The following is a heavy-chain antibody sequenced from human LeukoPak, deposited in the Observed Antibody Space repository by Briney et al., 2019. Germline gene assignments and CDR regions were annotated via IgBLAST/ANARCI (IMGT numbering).Heavy chain of an antibody. J-gene: IGHJ4*02. CDR3: AKGSADVLLWFGVLPQFDY. V-gene: IGHV3-23*01. D-gene: IGHD3-10*01. Sequence: GGSLRLSCAASGFTFSSYAMSWVRQAPGKGLEWVSAISGSGGSTYYADSVKGRFTISRDNSKNTLYLQMNSLRAEDTAVYYCAKGSADVLLWFGVLPQFDYWGQGTLVTVSS. CDR2: ISGSGGST. CDR1: GFTFSSYA.